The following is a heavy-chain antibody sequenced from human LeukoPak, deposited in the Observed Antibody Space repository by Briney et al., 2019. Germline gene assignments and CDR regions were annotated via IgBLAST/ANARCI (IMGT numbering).Heavy chain of an antibody. CDR1: GYSFTSYW. D-gene: IGHD6-6*01. CDR3: LKHDSQSIAARY. V-gene: IGHV5-51*01. Sequence: GESLKISCKGSGYSFTSYWIGWGRHMPGKGLEWMGIIYPGDSDNRYSPSSQGHLIISADDTTSTAYLLWISRQASDAAVYYCLKHDSQSIAARYWGQGTLVTVSS. CDR2: IYPGDSDN. J-gene: IGHJ4*02.